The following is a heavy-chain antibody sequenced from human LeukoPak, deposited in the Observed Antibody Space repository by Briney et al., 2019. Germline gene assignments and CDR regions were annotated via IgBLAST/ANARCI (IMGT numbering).Heavy chain of an antibody. CDR1: GFTFSSYG. J-gene: IGHJ6*03. D-gene: IGHD1-1*01. CDR3: ARDFLGNGYYYYMDV. Sequence: GGSLRLSCAASGFTFSSYGMHWVRQAPGKGLEWVAFIRYDGSNKYYADSVKGRFTISRDNSKNTLYLQMNSLRAEDTAVYYCARDFLGNGYYYYMDVWGKGTTVTVSS. V-gene: IGHV3-30*02. CDR2: IRYDGSNK.